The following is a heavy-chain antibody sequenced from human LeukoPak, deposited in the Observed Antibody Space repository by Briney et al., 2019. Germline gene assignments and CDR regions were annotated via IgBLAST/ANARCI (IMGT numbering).Heavy chain of an antibody. V-gene: IGHV5-51*01. J-gene: IGHJ3*02. Sequence: GESLKISCKGSGYSFTRYWIGWVRQMPGKGLEWMGIIHPGDSDTRYSPSFQGQVTISADKSIGTAYLQWSSLKASDTAMYYCARGGPHYFDSSGYSDAFDIWGQGTMVTVSS. CDR1: GYSFTRYW. CDR3: ARGGPHYFDSSGYSDAFDI. CDR2: IHPGDSDT. D-gene: IGHD3-22*01.